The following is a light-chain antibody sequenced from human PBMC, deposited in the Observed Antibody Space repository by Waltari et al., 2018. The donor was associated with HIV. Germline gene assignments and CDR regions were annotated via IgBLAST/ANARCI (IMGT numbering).Light chain of an antibody. V-gene: IGLV1-51*01. J-gene: IGLJ3*02. Sequence: QSVLTQPPSVSAAPGQKVTIPCSGSSSNIRNNYVSWYQQLPGTAPKLLIYDNNKRPSGIPDRFSGSKSGTSATLGITGLQTGDEADYYCGTWDSSLSAGVFGGGTKLTVL. CDR3: GTWDSSLSAGV. CDR1: SSNIRNNY. CDR2: DNN.